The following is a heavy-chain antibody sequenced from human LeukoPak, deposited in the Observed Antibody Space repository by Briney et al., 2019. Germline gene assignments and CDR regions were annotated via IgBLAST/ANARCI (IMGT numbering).Heavy chain of an antibody. D-gene: IGHD2-2*01. J-gene: IGHJ6*03. CDR3: ASPPPRRRSSTSCQNYYYYYYMDV. Sequence: PSETLSLTCTVSGGSISSSSYYWGWIRQPPGKGLEWIGSIYYSGSTYYNPSLKSRVTISVDTSKNQFSLKLSSVTAADTAVYYCASPPPRRRSSTSCQNYYYYYYMDVWGKGTTVTVSS. V-gene: IGHV4-39*01. CDR1: GGSISSSSYY. CDR2: IYYSGST.